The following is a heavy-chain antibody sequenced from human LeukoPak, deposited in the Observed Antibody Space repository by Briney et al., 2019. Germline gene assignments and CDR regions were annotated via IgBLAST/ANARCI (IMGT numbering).Heavy chain of an antibody. CDR2: MNPNSGNT. D-gene: IGHD4-23*01. V-gene: IGHV1-8*02. CDR3: ARGDYGGNSGYFQH. Sequence: APVKVSCKASGYTFTSYDINWVRQATGQGLEWMGWMNPNSGNTGYAQKFQGRVTMTRDTSTSTVYMELSSLRSEDTAVYYCARGDYGGNSGYFQHWGQGTLVTVSS. J-gene: IGHJ1*01. CDR1: GYTFTSYD.